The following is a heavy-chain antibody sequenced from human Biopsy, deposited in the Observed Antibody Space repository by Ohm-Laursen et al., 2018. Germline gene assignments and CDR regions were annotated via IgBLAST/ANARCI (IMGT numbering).Heavy chain of an antibody. CDR1: GFTFSSFG. D-gene: IGHD3-16*01. CDR2: ISFDGSNK. CDR3: ATDGGWDYVWTNYATYYYYGMDV. Sequence: SLRLSCAASGFTFSSFGMHWVRQAPGKGLEWVAVISFDGSNKYYADSVKGRLTISRDNSKNTLYLQMNSLSAEDTALYYCATDGGWDYVWTNYATYYYYGMDVWGQGTTVTVSS. J-gene: IGHJ6*02. V-gene: IGHV3-30*03.